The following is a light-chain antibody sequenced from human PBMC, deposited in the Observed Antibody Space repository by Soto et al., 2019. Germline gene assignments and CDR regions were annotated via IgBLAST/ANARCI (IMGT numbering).Light chain of an antibody. Sequence: EIILTQSPDTLSLSPGERATLSCRASQTVSSNYLAWCQQRPGQAPRLLIYGASTRAAGIPDRFSGSGSGTDFTLTITRLEPEDSAVYFCQQYTGPPNTFGQGTRLEIK. CDR2: GAS. CDR1: QTVSSNY. J-gene: IGKJ5*01. V-gene: IGKV3-20*01. CDR3: QQYTGPPNT.